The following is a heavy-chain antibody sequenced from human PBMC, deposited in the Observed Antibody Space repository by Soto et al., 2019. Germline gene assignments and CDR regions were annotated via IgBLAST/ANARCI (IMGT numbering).Heavy chain of an antibody. CDR3: ARLTGGNWFDP. J-gene: IGHJ5*02. D-gene: IGHD7-27*01. Sequence: PSETLSLTCTVSDDSISSSPYYWGWVRQPPGKGLEWIGSIYYGGTPYSNPSLKSRVTIFADTSKNQFSLKLTSVTAADTAVYFCARLTGGNWFDPWGQGTLVT. V-gene: IGHV4-39*01. CDR2: IYYGGTP. CDR1: DDSISSSPYY.